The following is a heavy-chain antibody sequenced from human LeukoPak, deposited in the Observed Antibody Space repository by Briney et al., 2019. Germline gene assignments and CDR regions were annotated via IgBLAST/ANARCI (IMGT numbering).Heavy chain of an antibody. J-gene: IGHJ1*01. CDR2: IRNKAYGGIT. D-gene: IGHD3-3*01. V-gene: IGHV3-49*04. CDR1: GFTFGDYA. CDR3: TRGVVIGQYSQH. Sequence: PGGSLRLSCTASGFTFGDYAMSWVRQAPGKGLEWVGSIRNKAYGGITEYAASVKGRFTISRDDSKSIAYLQMNSLKTEDTAVYFCTRGVVIGQYSQHWGQGTLVTVSS.